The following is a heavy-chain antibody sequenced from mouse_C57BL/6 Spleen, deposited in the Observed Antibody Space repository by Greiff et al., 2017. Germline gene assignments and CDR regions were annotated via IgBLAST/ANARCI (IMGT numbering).Heavy chain of an antibody. CDR3: ARENLLLRSFFAY. J-gene: IGHJ3*01. CDR2: INPNNGGT. Sequence: VQLQQSGPELVKPGASVKISCKASGYTFTDYYMNWVKQSHGKSLEWIGDINPNNGGTSYNQKFKGKATLTVDKSSSTAYMELRSLTSEDSAVYYCARENLLLRSFFAYWGQGTLVTVSA. V-gene: IGHV1-26*01. D-gene: IGHD1-1*01. CDR1: GYTFTDYY.